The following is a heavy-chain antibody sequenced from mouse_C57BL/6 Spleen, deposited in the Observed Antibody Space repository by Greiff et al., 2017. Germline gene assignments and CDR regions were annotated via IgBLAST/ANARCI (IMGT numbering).Heavy chain of an antibody. CDR3: AKGGYDYEFYYFDY. V-gene: IGHV1-47*01. CDR1: GYTFTTYP. Sequence: QVQLQQSGAELVKPGASVKMSCKASGYTFTTYPIEWMKQNHGKSLEWIGNFHPYNDDSKYNEKFKGKATLTVEKSSSTVYLELSRLTSDDSAVYYCAKGGYDYEFYYFDYWGQGTTLTVSS. J-gene: IGHJ2*01. D-gene: IGHD2-4*01. CDR2: FHPYNDDS.